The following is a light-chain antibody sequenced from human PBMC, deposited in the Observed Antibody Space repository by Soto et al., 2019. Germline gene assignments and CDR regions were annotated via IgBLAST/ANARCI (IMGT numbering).Light chain of an antibody. V-gene: IGKV3-15*01. Sequence: ETVMTQSPATLSVSPWERVTLSCRASQSVSSNLAWYQQKPGQAPRLLIYGASTRATGIPARFSGSGSGTEFTLTISSLQSEDFAVYYCQQYNNWPPTFGQGTKVDI. CDR1: QSVSSN. J-gene: IGKJ1*01. CDR2: GAS. CDR3: QQYNNWPPT.